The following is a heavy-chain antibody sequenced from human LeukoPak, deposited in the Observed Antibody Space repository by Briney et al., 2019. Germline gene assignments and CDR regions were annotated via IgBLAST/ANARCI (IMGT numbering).Heavy chain of an antibody. CDR3: ATLPSELAAAVDY. J-gene: IGHJ4*02. CDR2: IIPIFGTA. Sequence: ASVKVSCKASGGTFSSYAISWVRQAPGQGLEWMGGIIPIFGTANYAQKFQGRVTMTEDTSTDTAYMELSSLRSEDTAVYYCATLPSELAAAVDYWGQGTLVTVSS. V-gene: IGHV1-69*06. CDR1: GGTFSSYA. D-gene: IGHD6-13*01.